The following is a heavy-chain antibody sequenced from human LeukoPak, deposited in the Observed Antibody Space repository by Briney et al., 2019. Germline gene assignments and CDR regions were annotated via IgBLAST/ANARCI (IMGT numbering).Heavy chain of an antibody. V-gene: IGHV4-34*01. D-gene: IGHD4-23*01. CDR1: GGSFSGYY. CDR2: INHGGST. CDR3: VRGHGGNSFDY. Sequence: SETLSLTCAVYGGSFSGYYWSWIRQPPGKGLEWIGEINHGGSTNYNPSLKSRVTISVDTSKNQFSLKLSSVTAADTAVYYCVRGHGGNSFDYWGQGTLVTVSS. J-gene: IGHJ4*02.